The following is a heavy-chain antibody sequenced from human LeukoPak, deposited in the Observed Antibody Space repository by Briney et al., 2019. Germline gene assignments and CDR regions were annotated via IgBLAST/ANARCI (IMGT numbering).Heavy chain of an antibody. Sequence: ASVKVTCKASGYTFTGYYMHWVRQAPGQGLEWMGWINPNSGGTNYAQKFQGRVTMTRDTSISTAYMELSRLRSDDTAVYYCARYYGSGSYFDYWGQGTLVTVSP. CDR2: INPNSGGT. V-gene: IGHV1-2*02. CDR3: ARYYGSGSYFDY. J-gene: IGHJ4*02. D-gene: IGHD3-10*01. CDR1: GYTFTGYY.